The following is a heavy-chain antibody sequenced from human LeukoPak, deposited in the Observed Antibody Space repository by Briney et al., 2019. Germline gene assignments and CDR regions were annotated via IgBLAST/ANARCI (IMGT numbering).Heavy chain of an antibody. V-gene: IGHV3-30-3*01. CDR3: ARDQDEYSSSSYFDY. J-gene: IGHJ4*02. CDR2: ISYDGSNK. Sequence: GGSLRLSCAASGFTFSSYAMHWVRQAPGKGLEWVAVISYDGSNKYYADSVKGRFTISRDNSKNTLYLQMNSLRAEDTAVYYCARDQDEYSSSSYFDYWGQGTLVTVSS. D-gene: IGHD6-6*01. CDR1: GFTFSSYA.